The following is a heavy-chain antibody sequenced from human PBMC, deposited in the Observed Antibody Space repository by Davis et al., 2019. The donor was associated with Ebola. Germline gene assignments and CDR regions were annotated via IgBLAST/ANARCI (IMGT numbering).Heavy chain of an antibody. V-gene: IGHV4-59*01. CDR1: GGSISTYY. D-gene: IGHD6-13*01. CDR2: LYFRGST. J-gene: IGHJ3*02. Sequence: SETLSLTCTVSGGSISTYYWSWIRQPPGKGLEWIGYLYFRGSTTYNPSHKSRVSISVDTSKNQFSLKLNSVTSADTAVYYCARGGGSSWHWKAAFDIWGQGTTVTVSS. CDR3: ARGGGSSWHWKAAFDI.